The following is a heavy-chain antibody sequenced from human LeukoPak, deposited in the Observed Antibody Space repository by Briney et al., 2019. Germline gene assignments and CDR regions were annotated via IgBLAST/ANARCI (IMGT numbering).Heavy chain of an antibody. Sequence: SETLSLTCAVYGGSSSDYFWTWIRQAPGKGLEWIGESNPSGEVYYNPSLRSRVTISVVRSQNQFSLTVFSVTAADTAVYYCARQSKVVLRGSESFYEPFYYYYYMDVWDKGTTVTVSS. D-gene: IGHD3-10*01. J-gene: IGHJ6*03. V-gene: IGHV4-34*01. CDR2: SNPSGEV. CDR1: GGSSSDYF. CDR3: ARQSKVVLRGSESFYEPFYYYYYMDV.